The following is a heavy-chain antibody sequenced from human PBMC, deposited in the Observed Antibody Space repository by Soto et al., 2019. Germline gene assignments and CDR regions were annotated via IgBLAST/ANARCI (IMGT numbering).Heavy chain of an antibody. CDR3: ARDRVKVGLFDY. V-gene: IGHV1-18*01. CDR2: ISAYNGNT. J-gene: IGHJ4*02. CDR1: GYTFTSYG. Sequence: ASVKVSCKASGYTFTSYGISCVRQAPGQGLEWMGWISAYNGNTNYAQKLQGRVTMTTDTSTSTAYMELRSLRSDDTAVYYCARDRVKVGLFDYWGQGTLVTVSS.